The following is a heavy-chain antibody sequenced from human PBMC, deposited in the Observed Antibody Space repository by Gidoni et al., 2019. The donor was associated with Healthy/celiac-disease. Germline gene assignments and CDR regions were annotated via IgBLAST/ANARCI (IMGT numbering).Heavy chain of an antibody. J-gene: IGHJ3*02. CDR1: GFTFSSYG. V-gene: IGHV3-33*01. CDR2: VWYYGSNK. D-gene: IGHD3-16*01. CDR3: ARGVTSLRSAFDI. Sequence: VQLVESGGGLVKPGRSPRLSCAASGFTFSSYGMHWVRQAPGKGLECVAVVWYYGSNKYYADSVKGRFTIARDNSKNTLYLQMNSLGAEDTAVYYCARGVTSLRSAFDIWGQGTMVTVSS.